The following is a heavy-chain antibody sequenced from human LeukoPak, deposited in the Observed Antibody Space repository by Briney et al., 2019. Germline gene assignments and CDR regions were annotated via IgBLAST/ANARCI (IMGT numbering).Heavy chain of an antibody. CDR2: ISAYNSNT. Sequence: EASVKVSCKASGYTFTGYYMHWVRQAPGQGLEWMGWISAYNSNTHYAQKLQGRVTMTTDTSTSTVYMELRSLRSDDTAVYYCARGSPPRRNYDSSGYYSYYFDYWGQGTLVTVSS. CDR3: ARGSPPRRNYDSSGYYSYYFDY. CDR1: GYTFTGYY. V-gene: IGHV1-18*04. J-gene: IGHJ4*02. D-gene: IGHD3-22*01.